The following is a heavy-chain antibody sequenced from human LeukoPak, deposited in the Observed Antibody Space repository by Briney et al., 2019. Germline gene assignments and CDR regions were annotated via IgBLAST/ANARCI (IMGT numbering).Heavy chain of an antibody. CDR2: INHSGST. CDR3: ARGGLNYDFWSGHAFDI. Sequence: SETLSLTCAVYGGSFSGYYWSWIRQPPGKGLEWIGEINHSGSTNYNPSLKSRVTISVDTSKNRFSLKLSSVTAADTAVYYCARGGLNYDFWSGHAFDIWGQGTMVTVSS. J-gene: IGHJ3*02. V-gene: IGHV4-34*01. CDR1: GGSFSGYY. D-gene: IGHD3-3*01.